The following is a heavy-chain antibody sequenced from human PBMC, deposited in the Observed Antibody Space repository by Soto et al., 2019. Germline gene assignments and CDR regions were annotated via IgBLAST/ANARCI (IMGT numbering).Heavy chain of an antibody. D-gene: IGHD3-16*02. J-gene: IGHJ5*02. Sequence: QVQLVQSGAEVKKPGSSVKVSCKASGGTFSSYAISWVRQAPGQGLEWMGGIIPIFGTANYAQKFQGRVTITADESTSTAYMELSSRRSEDTAVYYCARVRITFGGVITYNWFDPWGQGTLVTVSS. CDR1: GGTFSSYA. CDR3: ARVRITFGGVITYNWFDP. CDR2: IIPIFGTA. V-gene: IGHV1-69*01.